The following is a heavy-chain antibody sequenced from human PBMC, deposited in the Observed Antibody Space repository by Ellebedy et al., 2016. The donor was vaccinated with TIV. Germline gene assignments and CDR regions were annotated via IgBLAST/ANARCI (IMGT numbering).Heavy chain of an antibody. CDR2: INSDGSST. CDR1: GFTFSDYY. V-gene: IGHV3-74*01. D-gene: IGHD3-3*01. J-gene: IGHJ4*02. CDR3: ARLWSDRVVYDFWSGYYPYYFDY. Sequence: GESLKISCAASGFTFSDYYMSWIRQAPGKGLVWVSRINSDGSSTSFADSVKGRFTISRDNSKNTLYLQMNSLRAEDTAMYYCARLWSDRVVYDFWSGYYPYYFDYWGQGTLVTVSS.